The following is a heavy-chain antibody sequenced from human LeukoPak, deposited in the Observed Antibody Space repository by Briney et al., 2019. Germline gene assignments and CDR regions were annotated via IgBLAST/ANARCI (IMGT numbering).Heavy chain of an antibody. V-gene: IGHV3-33*08. J-gene: IGHJ3*02. Sequence: GGSLRLSCAASGFTFSSYSMNWVRQAPGKGLEWVALISFDGSQKYYADSVKGRFTISRDNSKNTLYLQMNSLRAEDTAVYYCAREITWEVPPIWGQGTMVTVSS. CDR1: GFTFSSYS. D-gene: IGHD1-26*01. CDR3: AREITWEVPPI. CDR2: ISFDGSQK.